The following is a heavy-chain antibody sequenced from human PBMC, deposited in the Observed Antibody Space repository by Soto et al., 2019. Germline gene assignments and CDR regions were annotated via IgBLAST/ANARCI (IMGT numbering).Heavy chain of an antibody. Sequence: QLQLQESGSGLVKPSQTLSLTCAVSGGSISSGGYSWSWIRQPPGKGLEWIGYIYHSGSTYYNPSLKSRVTISVDRSKNQFSLKLSSVTAADTAVYYCARLGYCSGGSCYYFDYWGQGTLVTVSS. J-gene: IGHJ4*02. CDR2: IYHSGST. CDR1: GGSISSGGYS. V-gene: IGHV4-30-2*01. D-gene: IGHD2-15*01. CDR3: ARLGYCSGGSCYYFDY.